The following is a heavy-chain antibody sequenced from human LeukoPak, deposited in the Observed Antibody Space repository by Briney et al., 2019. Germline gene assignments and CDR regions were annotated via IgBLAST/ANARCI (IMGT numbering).Heavy chain of an antibody. Sequence: SETLSLTCTVSDGSISSTYYYWGWLRQPPGKGLEWVGSTHYIKSTYYSPSLKSRVAMSVDTSKNLFSLKLSSVTAADTAVYFCAGQRAWFGEWAFDYWGQGALVTVSS. CDR3: AGQRAWFGEWAFDY. J-gene: IGHJ4*02. CDR1: DGSISSTYYY. D-gene: IGHD3-10*01. V-gene: IGHV4-39*01. CDR2: THYIKST.